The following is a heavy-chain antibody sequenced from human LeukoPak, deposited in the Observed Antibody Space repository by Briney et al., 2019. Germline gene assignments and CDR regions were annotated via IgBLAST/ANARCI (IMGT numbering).Heavy chain of an antibody. Sequence: SETLSLICSVSGGSIASGSYYWGWVRQSPGKGLDWIGSVHSNGKTYYNPSLNNRLIISADTSTDQFSLRLSPVTAADTAVYFCVRDIGNFEIDYWGQGTLVTVSS. CDR1: GGSIASGSYY. D-gene: IGHD1-7*01. J-gene: IGHJ4*02. CDR3: VRDIGNFEIDY. CDR2: VHSNGKT. V-gene: IGHV4-39*02.